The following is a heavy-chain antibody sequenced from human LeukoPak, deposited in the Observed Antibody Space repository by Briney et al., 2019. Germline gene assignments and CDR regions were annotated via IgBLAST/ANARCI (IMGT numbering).Heavy chain of an antibody. Sequence: GGSLRLSCTASGFTFGDYAMSWVRQAPGKGLEWVGFIKSKAYGGTTEYAAPVKGRFTISRDDSKSIAYLQMNSLKTEDTAVYYCTSSYCSGGSCYFEYFHHWGQGTLVTVSS. CDR3: TSSYCSGGSCYFEYFHH. J-gene: IGHJ1*01. CDR1: GFTFGDYA. D-gene: IGHD2-15*01. V-gene: IGHV3-49*04. CDR2: IKSKAYGGTT.